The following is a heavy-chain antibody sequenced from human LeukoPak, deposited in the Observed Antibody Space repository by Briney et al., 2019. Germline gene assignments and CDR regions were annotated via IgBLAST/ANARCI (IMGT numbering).Heavy chain of an antibody. CDR3: ARADYYDSSGSSSHDAFDI. V-gene: IGHV3-30-3*01. CDR2: ISYDGSNK. J-gene: IGHJ3*02. D-gene: IGHD3-22*01. Sequence: GRSLRLSCAASGFTFSRYAMNWVRQAPGKGLEWVAVISYDGSNKYYADSVKGRFTISRDNSKNTLYLQMNSLRAEDTAVYYCARADYYDSSGSSSHDAFDIWGQGTMVTVSS. CDR1: GFTFSRYA.